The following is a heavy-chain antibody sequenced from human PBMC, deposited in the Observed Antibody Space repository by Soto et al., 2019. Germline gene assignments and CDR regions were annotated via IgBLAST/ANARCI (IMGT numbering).Heavy chain of an antibody. CDR2: IIPIFGTA. CDR1: GGTFSSYA. CDR3: AREGPGGNSRDYYYGMDV. J-gene: IGHJ6*02. D-gene: IGHD2-21*02. V-gene: IGHV1-69*13. Sequence: GASVKVSCKASGGTFSSYAISWVRQAPGQGLEWMGGIIPIFGTANYAQKFQGRVTITADESTSTAYMELSSLRSEDTAVYYCAREGPGGNSRDYYYGMDVWGQGTTVTVSS.